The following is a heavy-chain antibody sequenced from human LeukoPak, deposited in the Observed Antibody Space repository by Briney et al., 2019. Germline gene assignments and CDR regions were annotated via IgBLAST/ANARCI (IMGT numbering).Heavy chain of an antibody. Sequence: SQTLSLTCAVHGGSFSGYYWSWIRQPPGKGLEWIGEINHSGSTNYNPSLKSRVTISVDTSKNQFSLKLSSVTAADTAVYYCARGRYYYDSSGYYYAYYFDYWGQGTLVTVSS. V-gene: IGHV4-34*01. J-gene: IGHJ4*02. D-gene: IGHD3-22*01. CDR1: GGSFSGYY. CDR3: ARGRYYYDSSGYYYAYYFDY. CDR2: INHSGST.